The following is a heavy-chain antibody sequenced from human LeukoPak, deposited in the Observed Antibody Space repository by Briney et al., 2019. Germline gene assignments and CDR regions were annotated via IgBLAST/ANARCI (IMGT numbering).Heavy chain of an antibody. J-gene: IGHJ4*02. V-gene: IGHV4-59*08. CDR2: IYYSGTT. D-gene: IGHD3-10*01. CDR1: GFTFSSYA. Sequence: GSLRLSCAASGFTFSSYAMSWVRQAPGKGLEWIGCIYYSGTTNYNPSLNSRVTISIDTSKTQFSLRLTSVTAADTAVYFCARHQLRGFLDDNWGQGTLVTVSS. CDR3: ARHQLRGFLDDN.